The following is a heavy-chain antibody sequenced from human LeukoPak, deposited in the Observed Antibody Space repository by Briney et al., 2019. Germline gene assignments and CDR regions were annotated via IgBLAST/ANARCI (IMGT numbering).Heavy chain of an antibody. J-gene: IGHJ4*02. Sequence: SETLSLTCTVSGGSISSYYWSWIRQPPGKGLEWIGHIYSSGSTNYNPSLKSRDTISVDTSKNQFSLKLSSVTAADTAVYYCARERGRYSSGHNYFDYWGQGTLVTVSS. CDR2: IYSSGST. V-gene: IGHV4-59*01. CDR1: GGSISSYY. D-gene: IGHD6-19*01. CDR3: ARERGRYSSGHNYFDY.